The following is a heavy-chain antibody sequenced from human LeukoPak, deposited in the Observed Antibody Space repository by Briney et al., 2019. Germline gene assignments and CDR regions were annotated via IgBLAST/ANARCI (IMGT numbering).Heavy chain of an antibody. CDR2: INHSGST. CDR1: GGSFSGYY. CDR3: ARGSSVSDYVWGSYRFPFDY. J-gene: IGHJ4*02. V-gene: IGHV4-34*01. D-gene: IGHD3-16*02. Sequence: PSETLSLTCAVYGGSFSGYYWSWIRQPPGKGLEWIGEINHSGSTNYNPSLKSRATISVDTSKNQFSLKLSSVTAADTAVYYCARGSSVSDYVWGSYRFPFDYWGQGTLVTVSS.